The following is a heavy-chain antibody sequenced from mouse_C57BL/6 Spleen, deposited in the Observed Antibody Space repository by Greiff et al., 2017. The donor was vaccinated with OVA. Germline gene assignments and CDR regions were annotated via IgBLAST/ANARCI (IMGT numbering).Heavy chain of an antibody. Sequence: QVQLQQPGAELVMPGASVKLSCKASGYTFTSYWMHWVKQRPGQGLEWIGEIDPSDSYTNYNQKFKGKSTLTVDKSSSTAYMQLSSLTSEDSAVYYCARRNWGGAMDYWGQGTSVTVSS. CDR2: IDPSDSYT. CDR1: GYTFTSYW. CDR3: ARRNWGGAMDY. J-gene: IGHJ4*01. V-gene: IGHV1-69*01. D-gene: IGHD4-1*01.